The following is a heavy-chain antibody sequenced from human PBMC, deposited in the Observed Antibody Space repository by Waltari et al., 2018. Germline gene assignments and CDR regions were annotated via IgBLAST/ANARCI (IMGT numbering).Heavy chain of an antibody. J-gene: IGHJ4*02. CDR3: ARQNIHSYGYGYFDF. CDR2: IYPGDSNT. CDR1: GYSFAKYW. V-gene: IGHV5-51*01. Sequence: EVQLEQSGAEVKKPGESLKISCNGSGYSFAKYWIGWVRQMPGKGLDWMGVIYPGDSNTKYSLSFQGQVTISADTSISTAYLQWSSLKASDTAIYFCARQNIHSYGYGYFDFWGQGTLVTVSS. D-gene: IGHD5-18*01.